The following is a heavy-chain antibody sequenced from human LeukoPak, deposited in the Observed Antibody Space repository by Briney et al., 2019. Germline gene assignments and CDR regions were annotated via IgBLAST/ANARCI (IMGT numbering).Heavy chain of an antibody. D-gene: IGHD2-15*01. CDR2: IYSGGST. CDR3: ARGNGVGYCSGGSCYVDC. J-gene: IGHJ4*02. Sequence: GGSLRLSCAASGFTVSSNHMSWVRQAPGKGLEWVSVIYSGGSTYYADSVKGRFTISRDNSKNTLYLQMNSLRAEDTAVYYCARGNGVGYCSGGSCYVDCWGQGTLVTVSS. V-gene: IGHV3-53*01. CDR1: GFTVSSNH.